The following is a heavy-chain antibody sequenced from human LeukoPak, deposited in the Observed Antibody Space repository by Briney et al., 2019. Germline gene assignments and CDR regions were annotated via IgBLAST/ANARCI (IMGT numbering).Heavy chain of an antibody. CDR3: ASFPPLGYCSGTSCYNWFDP. CDR2: INPNSGGT. D-gene: IGHD2-2*01. J-gene: IGHJ5*02. CDR1: GYTFTGYY. V-gene: IGHV1-2*02. Sequence: ASVKVSCKASGYTFTGYYMHWVRQAPGQGLEWMGWINPNSGGTNYAQKFQGRVTMTRDTSISTAYMELSRLRSDDTAVYYCASFPPLGYCSGTSCYNWFDPWGQGTLVTVSS.